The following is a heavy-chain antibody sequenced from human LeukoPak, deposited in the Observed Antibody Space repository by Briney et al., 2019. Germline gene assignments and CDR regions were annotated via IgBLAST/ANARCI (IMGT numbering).Heavy chain of an antibody. V-gene: IGHV3-66*04. Sequence: SGGSLRLSCAASGFTVSSNYMSWVRQAPGKGLEWVSVIYSGGRTYYADSVMGRFTISRDNTNNSLYLQMNSLRAEDTAVYYCARHVVAVGFDYWGQGTLVTVSS. CDR2: IYSGGRT. D-gene: IGHD3-22*01. J-gene: IGHJ4*02. CDR1: GFTVSSNY. CDR3: ARHVVAVGFDY.